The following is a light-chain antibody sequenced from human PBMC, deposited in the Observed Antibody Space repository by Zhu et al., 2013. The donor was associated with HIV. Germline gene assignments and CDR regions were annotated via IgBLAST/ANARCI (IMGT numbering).Light chain of an antibody. V-gene: IGKV2-28*01. CDR3: MQALQTPNT. J-gene: IGKJ3*01. CDR1: QSLLHSFGCNY. CDR2: LGG. Sequence: DFVMTQPPLSLPVTPGEPSSISRRSSQSLLHSFGCNYLDRDLRKPGQSPQLLVYLGGHRASGVPDWFSGSASGTDFTLKVSGVEAEDVGIYYCMQALQTPNTFGPGTKVDIK.